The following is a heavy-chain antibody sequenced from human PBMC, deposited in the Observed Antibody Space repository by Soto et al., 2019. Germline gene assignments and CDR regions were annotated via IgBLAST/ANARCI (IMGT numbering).Heavy chain of an antibody. V-gene: IGHV4-4*07. CDR2: IYTSGST. Sequence: ETLSLTCTVSGGSISSYYWSWIRQPAGKGLEWIGRIYTSGSTNYNPSLKSRVTMSVDTSKNQFSLKLSSVTAADTAVYYCARDSRTYYDFWGGWAPYYYYYGMDVWGQGTTVTVSS. CDR1: GGSISSYY. CDR3: ARDSRTYYDFWGGWAPYYYYYGMDV. D-gene: IGHD3-3*01. J-gene: IGHJ6*02.